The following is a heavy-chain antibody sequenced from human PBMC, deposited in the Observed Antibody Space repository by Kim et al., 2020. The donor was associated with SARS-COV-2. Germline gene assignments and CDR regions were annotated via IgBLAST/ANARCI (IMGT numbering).Heavy chain of an antibody. Sequence: SETLSLTCAVYGGSFSGYYWSWIRQPPGKGLEWIGEINHSGSTNYNPSLKSRGTISVDTSKNQFSLKLSSVTAADTAVYYCARGGPNYGMDVWGQGTTVT. CDR3: ARGGPNYGMDV. V-gene: IGHV4-34*01. CDR2: INHSGST. CDR1: GGSFSGYY. J-gene: IGHJ6*02.